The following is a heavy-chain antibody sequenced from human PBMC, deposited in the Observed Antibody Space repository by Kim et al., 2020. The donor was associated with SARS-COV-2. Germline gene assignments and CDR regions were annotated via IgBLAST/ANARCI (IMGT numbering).Heavy chain of an antibody. V-gene: IGHV4-61*01. D-gene: IGHD3-3*01. J-gene: IGHJ6*02. Sequence: SETLSLTCTVSGGSVSSSSYFWSWIRQPPGKGLEWIGYIYYSGTTSYNPSLKSRVTLSVDTSRNQFSLRLSSVTAAATAMYYCASTLYDFWSGSTYGMDVWGQGTTVTVSS. CDR1: GGSVSSSSYF. CDR3: ASTLYDFWSGSTYGMDV. CDR2: IYYSGTT.